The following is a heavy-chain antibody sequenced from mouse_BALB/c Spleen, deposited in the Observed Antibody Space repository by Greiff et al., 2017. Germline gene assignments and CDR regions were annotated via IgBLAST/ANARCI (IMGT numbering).Heavy chain of an antibody. V-gene: IGHV5-4*02. Sequence: EVMLVESGGGLVKPGGSLKLSCAASGFTFSDYYMYWVRQTPEKRLEWVATISDGGSYTYYPDSVKGRFTISRDNAKNNLYLQMSSLKSEDTAMYYCAREYYYGSSYVFAYWGQGTLVTVSA. CDR2: ISDGGSYT. CDR1: GFTFSDYY. J-gene: IGHJ3*01. CDR3: AREYYYGSSYVFAY. D-gene: IGHD1-1*01.